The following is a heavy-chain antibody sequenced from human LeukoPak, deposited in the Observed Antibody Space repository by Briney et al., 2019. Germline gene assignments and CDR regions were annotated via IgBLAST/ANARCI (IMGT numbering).Heavy chain of an antibody. CDR1: GFTFSSYW. D-gene: IGHD2-15*01. Sequence: GSLRLSCAASGFTFSSYWMSWVRQAPGKGLEWVANIKQDGSEKYYVDSVKGRFTISRDNAKNSLYLQMNSLRAEDTAVYYCARDIVVVVAATRYYYYGMDVWGQGTTVTVSS. J-gene: IGHJ6*02. CDR3: ARDIVVVVAATRYYYYGMDV. V-gene: IGHV3-7*01. CDR2: IKQDGSEK.